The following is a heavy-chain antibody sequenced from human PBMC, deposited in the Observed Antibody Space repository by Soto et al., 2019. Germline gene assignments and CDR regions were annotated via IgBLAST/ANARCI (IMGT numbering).Heavy chain of an antibody. J-gene: IGHJ3*02. Sequence: EVQLVESGGGLIQPGGSLRLSCAASGFTVSSNYMSWVRQAPGKGLEWVSVIYSGGSTYYADSVKGRFTTSRDNSKNTLYCQINTLRAEDTAVYYCARVGYAVTTGGAFDIWGQGTMVTVSS. CDR3: ARVGYAVTTGGAFDI. CDR2: IYSGGST. V-gene: IGHV3-53*01. D-gene: IGHD4-17*01. CDR1: GFTVSSNY.